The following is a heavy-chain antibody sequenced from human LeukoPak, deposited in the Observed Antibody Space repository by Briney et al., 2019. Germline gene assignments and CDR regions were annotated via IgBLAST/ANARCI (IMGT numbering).Heavy chain of an antibody. J-gene: IGHJ4*02. CDR2: ISYDGSNK. D-gene: IGHD6-6*01. V-gene: IGHV3-30-3*01. CDR1: GFTFSSYA. CDR3: ARDLSSVGLPLDY. Sequence: PGRPLRLSCAASGFTFSSYAMHWVRQAPGKGLEWVAVISYDGSNKYYADSVKGRFTISRDNSKNTLYLQMNSLRAEDTAVYYCARDLSSVGLPLDYWGQGTLVTVSS.